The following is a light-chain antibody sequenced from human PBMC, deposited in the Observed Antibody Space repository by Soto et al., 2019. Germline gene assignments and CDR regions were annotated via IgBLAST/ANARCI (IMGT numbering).Light chain of an antibody. Sequence: QSVLTQPPSASGTPGQRVTISCSGSSSNIGSNYVYWYQQFPGTAPKLLIYRNNQRRSGVPDRFSGSKSGTSASLAISGLRSEDEADYYCAAWDDSLSAYVVFGGGTKLTVL. V-gene: IGLV1-47*01. CDR1: SSNIGSNY. J-gene: IGLJ2*01. CDR2: RNN. CDR3: AAWDDSLSAYVV.